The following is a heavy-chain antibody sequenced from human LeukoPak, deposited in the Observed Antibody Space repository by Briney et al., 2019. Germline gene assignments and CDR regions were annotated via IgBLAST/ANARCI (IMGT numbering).Heavy chain of an antibody. CDR2: ISYDGSNK. Sequence: GGTLRLSCAASGFTFSSYGMHWVRQAPGKGLEWVAVISYDGSNKYYADSVKGRFTISRDNSKNTLYLQMNSLRAEDTAVYYCAKDNGDLSPFDYWGQGTLVTVSS. CDR3: AKDNGDLSPFDY. V-gene: IGHV3-30*18. CDR1: GFTFSSYG. D-gene: IGHD4-17*01. J-gene: IGHJ4*02.